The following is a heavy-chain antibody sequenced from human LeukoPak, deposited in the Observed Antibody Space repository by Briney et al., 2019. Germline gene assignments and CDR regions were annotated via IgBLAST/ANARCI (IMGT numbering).Heavy chain of an antibody. V-gene: IGHV4-39*01. CDR3: ARTYYDYVWGSYRYRFDY. D-gene: IGHD3-16*02. CDR1: GGSISSSGYY. CDR2: IYYSGST. J-gene: IGHJ4*02. Sequence: SETLSLTCTVSGGSISSSGYYWGWIRQPPGKGLEWIGSIYYSGSTYYNPSLKSRVTISVDTSKNQFSLKLSSVTAADTAVYYCARTYYDYVWGSYRYRFDYWGQGTLVTVSS.